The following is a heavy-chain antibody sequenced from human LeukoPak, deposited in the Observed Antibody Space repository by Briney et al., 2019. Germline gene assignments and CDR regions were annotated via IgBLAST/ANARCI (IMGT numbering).Heavy chain of an antibody. Sequence: GGSLRLSCVASGLTFSSNSMSWVRQPPGMGLEWVSGISVSGITVYADSVKGRLTIPRDNSKNTLYLQMNNLRAEDTALYYCAKGFSVRGRFDPWGQGTQVTVSS. V-gene: IGHV3-23*01. CDR1: GLTFSSNS. CDR2: ISVSGIT. D-gene: IGHD2-15*01. CDR3: AKGFSVRGRFDP. J-gene: IGHJ5*02.